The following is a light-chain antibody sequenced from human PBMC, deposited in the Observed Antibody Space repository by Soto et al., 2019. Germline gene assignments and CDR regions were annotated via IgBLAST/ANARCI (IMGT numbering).Light chain of an antibody. V-gene: IGKV3-20*01. CDR3: QQCGSSPWT. J-gene: IGKJ1*01. CDR1: QRVGSNY. CDR2: RAS. Sequence: EIVLTQPPGTLSLSPGERATLSCRASQRVGSNYLAWYQQKPGQAPRLVIYRASNRAADFSDRFSGSGSGTDFTLSISRLEPEDFAVYYCQQCGSSPWTFGQGTKVDIK.